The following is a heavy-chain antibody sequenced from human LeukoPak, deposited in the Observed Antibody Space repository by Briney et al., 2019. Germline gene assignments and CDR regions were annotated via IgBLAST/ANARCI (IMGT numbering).Heavy chain of an antibody. CDR3: ARVNIVETYPLFDY. CDR1: RFTFSSYW. D-gene: IGHD5-12*01. V-gene: IGHV3-7*01. J-gene: IGHJ4*02. Sequence: GGSLRLSCAAPRFTFSSYWMRWVRQAPGKGLEWVANIKQDGSEKYYVDSVRGRFTISRDNAKNSLYLQMNSLRAEDTAAYFCARVNIVETYPLFDYCGQGTLVTVSS. CDR2: IKQDGSEK.